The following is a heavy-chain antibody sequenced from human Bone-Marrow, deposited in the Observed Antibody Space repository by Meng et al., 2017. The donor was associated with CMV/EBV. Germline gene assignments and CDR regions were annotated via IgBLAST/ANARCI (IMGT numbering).Heavy chain of an antibody. J-gene: IGHJ6*02. V-gene: IGHV3-11*01. D-gene: IGHD3-10*01. CDR1: GFTFSDYY. Sequence: GESLKISCAASGFTFSDYYMSWIRQAPGKGLEWVSYISSSGSTIYYADSVKGQFTISRDNAKNSLYLQMNSLRAEGTAVYYCARDGPREYDDNYYYGMDVWGQGTTVTVSS. CDR2: ISSSGSTI. CDR3: ARDGPREYDDNYYYGMDV.